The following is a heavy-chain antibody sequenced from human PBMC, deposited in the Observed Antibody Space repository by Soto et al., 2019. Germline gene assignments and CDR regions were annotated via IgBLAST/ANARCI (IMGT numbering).Heavy chain of an antibody. CDR1: GFTFGSYW. Sequence: EVQLVEPGGGLGQPGGPLSVSCAASGFTFGSYWSNWVRQAPGKGLVWVSRIDSEESSTTYADHVKGRFTTSRDNAKNTLYPQMNTLGREKTDVDYSERGRPYVMDVMG. V-gene: IGHV3-74*01. CDR3: ERGRPYVMDV. D-gene: IGHD6-6*01. J-gene: IGHJ6*02. CDR2: IDSEESST.